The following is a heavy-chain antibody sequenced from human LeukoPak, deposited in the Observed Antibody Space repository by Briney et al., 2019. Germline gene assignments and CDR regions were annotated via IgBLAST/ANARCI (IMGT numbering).Heavy chain of an antibody. CDR3: ARGGYYDSSGSFEY. D-gene: IGHD3-22*01. V-gene: IGHV3-64*01. CDR2: ISSNGGST. CDR1: GFTFSNYA. J-gene: IGHJ4*02. Sequence: GGSLRLSCAASGFTFSNYAMNWVRQAPGKGLEYVSAISSNGGSTDYANSVKGRFTISRDNSKNRLFLQMGSLRAEDMAVYYCARGGYYDSSGSFEYWGQGTLVTVSS.